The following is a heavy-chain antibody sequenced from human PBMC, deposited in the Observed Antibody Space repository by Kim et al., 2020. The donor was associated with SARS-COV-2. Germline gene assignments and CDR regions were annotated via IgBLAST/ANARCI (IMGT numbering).Heavy chain of an antibody. D-gene: IGHD3-3*01. CDR2: INPNSGGT. CDR1: GYTFTGYY. CDR3: ARGEDYDFWSGYYSYFVY. V-gene: IGHV1-2*02. J-gene: IGHJ4*02. Sequence: ASVKVSCKASGYTFTGYYMHWVRQAPGQGLEWMGWINPNSGGTNYAQKFQGRVTMTRDTSISTAYMELSRLRSDDTAVYYCARGEDYDFWSGYYSYFVYWGQGTLVTVSS.